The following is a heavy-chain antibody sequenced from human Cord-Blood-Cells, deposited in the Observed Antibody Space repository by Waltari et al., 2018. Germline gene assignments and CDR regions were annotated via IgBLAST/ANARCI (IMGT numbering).Heavy chain of an antibody. CDR1: GGSISRSNC. CDR2: IYHSGST. V-gene: IGHV4-4*02. CDR3: ARVGYCSSTSCPLNWFDP. D-gene: IGHD2-2*01. J-gene: IGHJ5*02. Sequence: QVQLQESGPGLVKPSGTLSLTCAVSGGSISRSNCWCWVRQPPGKGLEWIGEIYHSGSTNYNPSLKSRVTISVDKSKNQFSLKLSSVTAADTAVYYCARVGYCSSTSCPLNWFDPWGQGTLVTVSS.